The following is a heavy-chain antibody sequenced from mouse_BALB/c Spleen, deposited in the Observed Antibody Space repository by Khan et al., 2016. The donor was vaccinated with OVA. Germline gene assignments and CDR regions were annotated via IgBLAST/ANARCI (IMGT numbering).Heavy chain of an antibody. CDR1: GYTFTSYD. Sequence: QVQLQQSGAELVKPGASVKLSCKASGYTFTSYDINWVRQRPEQGLEWIGWMFPGDGSTKYNENFKGKATLPTDKSSRTAYMQLSRLTSEDSGAYFCARGGYGGFAYWGQGTLVTVSA. CDR3: ARGGYGGFAY. D-gene: IGHD2-14*01. CDR2: MFPGDGST. V-gene: IGHV1-85*01. J-gene: IGHJ3*01.